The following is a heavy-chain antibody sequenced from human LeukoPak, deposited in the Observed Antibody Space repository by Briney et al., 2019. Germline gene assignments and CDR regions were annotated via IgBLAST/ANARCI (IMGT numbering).Heavy chain of an antibody. J-gene: IGHJ4*02. CDR1: GFTFSSYA. Sequence: PGGSLRLSCAASGFTFSSYAMSWVRQAPGKGLEWVSAISGSGGSTYYADSVKGRFTISRDNSKNTLYLQMNSLRAEDTAVYYCAKVPSIAAAGYYYFDYWGQGTLVTVSS. D-gene: IGHD6-13*01. CDR2: ISGSGGST. CDR3: AKVPSIAAAGYYYFDY. V-gene: IGHV3-23*01.